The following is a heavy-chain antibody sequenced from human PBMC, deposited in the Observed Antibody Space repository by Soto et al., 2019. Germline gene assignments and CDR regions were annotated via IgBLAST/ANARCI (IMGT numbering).Heavy chain of an antibody. CDR1: GFTVSSNY. CDR2: IYSGGST. CDR3: ARDWRSRGYSYGYYYYGMDV. V-gene: IGHV3-53*01. D-gene: IGHD5-18*01. J-gene: IGHJ6*02. Sequence: GGSLRLSCAASGFTVSSNYMSWVRQAPGKGLEWVSVIYSGGSTYYADSVKGRFTISRDNSKNTLYLQMNSLRAEDTAVYYCARDWRSRGYSYGYYYYGMDVWGQGTTVTVSS.